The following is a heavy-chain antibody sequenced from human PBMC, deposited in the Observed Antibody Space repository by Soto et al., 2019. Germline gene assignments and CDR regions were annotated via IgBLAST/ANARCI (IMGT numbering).Heavy chain of an antibody. V-gene: IGHV4-31*03. J-gene: IGHJ5*02. CDR3: ARGSRQKVWFGETNNWFEP. CDR2: IYYSVST. CDR1: GGSISSGGYY. D-gene: IGHD3-10*01. Sequence: SETLSLTCTVSGGSISSGGYYCSWIRQHPGKGLEWIGYIYYSVSTYYNPSLKSRVTISVDTSKNQFSLKLSSVTAADTAVYYCARGSRQKVWFGETNNWFEPWGQGTLVTVSS.